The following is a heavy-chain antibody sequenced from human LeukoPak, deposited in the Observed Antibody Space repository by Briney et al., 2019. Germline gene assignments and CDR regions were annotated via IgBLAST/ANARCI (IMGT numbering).Heavy chain of an antibody. CDR1: GFTFSSYG. CDR2: IRYDGSNK. D-gene: IGHD2-2*01. CDR3: AKPELTRVVPAAIPDY. J-gene: IGHJ4*02. V-gene: IGHV3-30*02. Sequence: PGGSLRLSCAASGFTFSSYGMHWVRQAPGKGLEWVAFIRYDGSNKYYADSVKGRFTISRDNSKNTLYLQMNSLRAEDTAVYYCAKPELTRVVPAAIPDYWGQGTLVTVSS.